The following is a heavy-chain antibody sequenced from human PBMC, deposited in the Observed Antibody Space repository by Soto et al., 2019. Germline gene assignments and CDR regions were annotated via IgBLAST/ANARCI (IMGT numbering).Heavy chain of an antibody. CDR3: ASGKSQMSQDRMGFYYYMDV. Sequence: QVQLVQSGADVQKPGSSVKISCTASGAAFSNYTFTWVRRAPGQGLEWVGRVIPLLDASNYAEKFQDRVTISADRSTSTVYMELSSLRSEDSAIYYCASGKSQMSQDRMGFYYYMDVWGKGTTVTVSS. J-gene: IGHJ6*03. D-gene: IGHD1-1*01. V-gene: IGHV1-69*08. CDR1: GAAFSNYT. CDR2: VIPLLDAS.